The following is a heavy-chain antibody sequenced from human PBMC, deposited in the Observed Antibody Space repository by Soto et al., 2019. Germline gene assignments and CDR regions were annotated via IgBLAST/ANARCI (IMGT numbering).Heavy chain of an antibody. CDR1: GYTLTELS. D-gene: IGHD3-3*01. CDR3: ARGILGRVITIFGVVRTPETPYNYYYYGMDV. J-gene: IGHJ6*02. CDR2: FDPEDGET. V-gene: IGHV1-24*01. Sequence: GASVKVSCKVSGYTLTELSMHWVRQAPGKGLEWMGGFDPEDGETIYAQKFQGRVTMTEDTSTDTAYMELSSLRSEDTAVYYCARGILGRVITIFGVVRTPETPYNYYYYGMDVWGQGTTVTVSS.